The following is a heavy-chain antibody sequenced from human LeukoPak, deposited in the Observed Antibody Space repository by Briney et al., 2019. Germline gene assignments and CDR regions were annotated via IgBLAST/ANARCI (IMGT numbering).Heavy chain of an antibody. V-gene: IGHV1-8*03. CDR2: MNPNSGNT. CDR3: AREGYDSSGYYYSFFDY. J-gene: IGHJ4*02. CDR1: GYTFTSYD. D-gene: IGHD3-22*01. Sequence: ASVKVSCKASGYTFTSYDINWVRQATGQGLEWMGWMNPNSGNTGYAQKFQGRVTITRNTSISTAYMELSSLRSEDTAVYYCAREGYDSSGYYYSFFDYWGQGTLVTVSS.